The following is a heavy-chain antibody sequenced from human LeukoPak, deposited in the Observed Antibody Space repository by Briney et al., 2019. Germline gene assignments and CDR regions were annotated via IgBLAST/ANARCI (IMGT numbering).Heavy chain of an antibody. CDR3: AKDKVGATLGYNWFDP. CDR2: ISGSGGST. CDR1: GFTFSSYG. Sequence: PGGSLRLSCAASGFTFSSYGMSWVRQAPGKGLEWVPAISGSGGSTYYADSVKGRFTISRDNSKNTLYLQMNSLRAEDTAVYYCAKDKVGATLGYNWFDPWGQGTLVTVSS. J-gene: IGHJ5*02. V-gene: IGHV3-23*01. D-gene: IGHD1-26*01.